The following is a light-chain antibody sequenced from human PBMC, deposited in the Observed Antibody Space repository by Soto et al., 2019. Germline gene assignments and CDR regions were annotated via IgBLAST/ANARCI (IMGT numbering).Light chain of an antibody. CDR2: GAS. V-gene: IGKV3-20*01. CDR1: QSVSNNY. Sequence: EIVLTQSPGALSLSPGEGATLSCRASQSVSNNYLAWYQQKPGQAPRPLIYGASSRATGIPDRFSGSGSGTDFTLTISRLEPEDFAVYYCQQYGSPWTFGQGTKVDIK. J-gene: IGKJ1*01. CDR3: QQYGSPWT.